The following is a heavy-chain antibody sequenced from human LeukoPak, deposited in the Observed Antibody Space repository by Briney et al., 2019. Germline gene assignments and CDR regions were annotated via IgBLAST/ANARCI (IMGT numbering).Heavy chain of an antibody. CDR3: AREYYSSGWYYLDY. V-gene: IGHV3-53*04. J-gene: IGHJ4*02. CDR1: GFTVSSNY. D-gene: IGHD6-19*01. CDR2: IYSGGST. Sequence: GGSLRLSCAASGFTVSSNYMSWVRQAPGKGLEWVSVIYSGGSTYYADSVKGRFTISRHNSKNTLYLQMNSLRAEDTAVYYCAREYYSSGWYYLDYWGQGTLVTVSS.